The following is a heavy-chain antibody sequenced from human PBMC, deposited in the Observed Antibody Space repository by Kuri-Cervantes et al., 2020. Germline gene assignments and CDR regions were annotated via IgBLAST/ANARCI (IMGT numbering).Heavy chain of an antibody. J-gene: IGHJ4*02. D-gene: IGHD3-9*01. Sequence: GGSLRLSCAASGFTFSDYYMSWIRQAPGKGLEWVSYISSSGSTIYYADSVKGRFTISRDNAKNSLYLQMNSLRAEDTAVYYCAKENFDWLLYIDFWGQGTLVTVSS. V-gene: IGHV3-11*01. CDR2: ISSSGSTI. CDR1: GFTFSDYY. CDR3: AKENFDWLLYIDF.